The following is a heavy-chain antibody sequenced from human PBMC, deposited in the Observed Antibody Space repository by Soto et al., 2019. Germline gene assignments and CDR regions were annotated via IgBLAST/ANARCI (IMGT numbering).Heavy chain of an antibody. CDR3: ARGGRWFGELPFDY. D-gene: IGHD3-10*01. CDR1: GFTVSSNY. J-gene: IGHJ4*02. Sequence: GGSLRLSCAASGFTVSSNYMSWVRQAPGKGLEWVSVIYSGGSTYYADSVKGRFTISRDNSKNTLYLQMNSLRAEDTAVYYCARGGRWFGELPFDYRGQGTLVTVSS. V-gene: IGHV3-53*01. CDR2: IYSGGST.